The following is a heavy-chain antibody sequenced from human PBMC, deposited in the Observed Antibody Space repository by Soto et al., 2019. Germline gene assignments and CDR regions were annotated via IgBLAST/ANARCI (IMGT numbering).Heavy chain of an antibody. D-gene: IGHD5-18*01. CDR2: ILPIFGTP. V-gene: IGHV1-69*13. CDR1: GGTFSNSA. Sequence: GASVKVSCKASGGTFSNSAIIWVRQAPGQGLEWMGGILPIFGTPNYAQKFQGRLTISADEFSSTAYMELNILRSEDTAVYYCATPAEALDPAILTRLARWGQGTLVTVSS. CDR3: ATPAEALDPAILTRLAR. J-gene: IGHJ1*01.